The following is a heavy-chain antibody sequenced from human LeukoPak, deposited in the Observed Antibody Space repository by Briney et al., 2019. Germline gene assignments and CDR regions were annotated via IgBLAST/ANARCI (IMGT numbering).Heavy chain of an antibody. Sequence: GGSLRLSCTVSGFTLSSNSISWVRQAPGKGLEGVSFIYSGTTHYSDSVKGRFTISRDNSKNTLYLQMNSLRAEDTAVYYCAKDSGILWFGELYDYWGQGTLVTVSS. CDR1: GFTLSSNS. J-gene: IGHJ4*02. CDR3: AKDSGILWFGELYDY. V-gene: IGHV3-53*01. CDR2: IYSGTT. D-gene: IGHD3-10*01.